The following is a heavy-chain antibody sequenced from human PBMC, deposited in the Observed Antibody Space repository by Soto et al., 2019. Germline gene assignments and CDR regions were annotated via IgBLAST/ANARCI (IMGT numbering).Heavy chain of an antibody. D-gene: IGHD6-13*01. CDR2: IYPGDSDT. J-gene: IGHJ4*02. V-gene: IGHV5-51*01. CDR3: ATYNSSWIDFDY. CDR1: GYSFTSYW. Sequence: GESLKISCKGSGYSFTSYWIGWVRQMPGKGLEWMGIIYPGDSDTRYSPSFQGQVTISADKSISTAYLQWSSRKASDTAMYSCATYNSSWIDFDYWGQGTLVTISS.